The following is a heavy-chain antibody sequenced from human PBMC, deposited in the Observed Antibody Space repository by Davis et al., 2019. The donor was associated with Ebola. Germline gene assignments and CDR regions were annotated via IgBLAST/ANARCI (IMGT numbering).Heavy chain of an antibody. Sequence: GGSLRLSCAASGFTFSSYAMTWIRQAPGKGLEWVSFISNSHSYTDYADSVKGRFTISRDNAKNSLYLQMNSLRAEDTAVYYCARDFRSGSYYLDYWGQGTLVTVSS. V-gene: IGHV3-21*05. J-gene: IGHJ4*02. CDR3: ARDFRSGSYYLDY. D-gene: IGHD1-26*01. CDR1: GFTFSSYA. CDR2: ISNSHSYT.